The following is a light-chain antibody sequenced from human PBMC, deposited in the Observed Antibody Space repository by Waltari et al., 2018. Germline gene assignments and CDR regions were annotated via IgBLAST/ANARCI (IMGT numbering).Light chain of an antibody. CDR3: QQNSNWPWT. V-gene: IGKV3D-15*01. CDR1: QSVSSS. CDR2: GAS. J-gene: IGKJ1*01. Sequence: EIVMTQPPATLSLSSAERSTLSCRASQSVSSSLAWYQQKPGQAPRLLIYGASSRATGIPDRFSGSGSGTEFTLTISSLEPEDVAVYYCQQNSNWPWTFGQGTKVEIK.